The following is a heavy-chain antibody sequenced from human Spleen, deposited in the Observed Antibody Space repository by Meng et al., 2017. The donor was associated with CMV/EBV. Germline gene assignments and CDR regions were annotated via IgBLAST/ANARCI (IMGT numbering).Heavy chain of an antibody. CDR2: ISKSSSPI. CDR1: GFTFSSYS. D-gene: IGHD3-16*01. J-gene: IGHJ6*02. CDR3: ARLNYYGMDV. V-gene: IGHV3-48*04. Sequence: GGSLRLSCAASGFTFSSYSMNWVRQAPGKGLEWVSYISKSSSPIYYADSVKGRFTIPRDNAKNSLYLQMNSLRAEDTAVYYCARLNYYGMDVWGQGTTVTVSS.